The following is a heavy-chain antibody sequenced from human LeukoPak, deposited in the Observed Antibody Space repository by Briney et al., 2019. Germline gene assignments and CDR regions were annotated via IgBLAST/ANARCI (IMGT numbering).Heavy chain of an antibody. D-gene: IGHD4-17*01. J-gene: IGHJ4*02. CDR1: GFTVSSDY. CDR2: IYNDGST. Sequence: GGPLTLSCVASGFTVSSDYMSWVRQAPGKGLEWVSIIYNDGSTYYANSVKGRFTISRDNSKNTLYLQMNSLRADDTAIYYCARDSGFSDYANWGQGTLVTVSS. V-gene: IGHV3-66*01. CDR3: ARDSGFSDYAN.